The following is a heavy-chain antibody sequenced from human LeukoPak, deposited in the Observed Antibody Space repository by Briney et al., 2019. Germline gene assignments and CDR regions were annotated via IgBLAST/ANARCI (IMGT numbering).Heavy chain of an antibody. J-gene: IGHJ4*02. CDR1: GGSFSGYY. Sequence: SETLSLTCAVYGGSFSGYYWSWIRQPPGKGLEWIGEINHSGSTNYNPSLKSRVTISVDTSKNQFSLKLSSVTAADTAVYYCARGAPPWYYDILTGYRLKGVIMDYWGQGTLVTVSS. CDR2: INHSGST. D-gene: IGHD3-9*01. V-gene: IGHV4-34*01. CDR3: ARGAPPWYYDILTGYRLKGVIMDY.